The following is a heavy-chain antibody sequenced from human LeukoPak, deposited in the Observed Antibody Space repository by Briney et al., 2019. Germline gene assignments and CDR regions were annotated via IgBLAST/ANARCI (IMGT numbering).Heavy chain of an antibody. J-gene: IGHJ4*02. D-gene: IGHD3-22*01. CDR3: AKDGLYYDGSEHVYYFDS. Sequence: PVGSLRLSCAASVFTLSRSALTWVRPGPGTGLEFVASIFYSGDATYYAGSVKGRFTISRDNSKNTLYLQMNSLKAPAKASYYCAKDGLYYDGSEHVYYFDSWGQGTLVTVSS. V-gene: IGHV3-23*01. CDR1: VFTLSRSA. CDR2: IFYSGDAT.